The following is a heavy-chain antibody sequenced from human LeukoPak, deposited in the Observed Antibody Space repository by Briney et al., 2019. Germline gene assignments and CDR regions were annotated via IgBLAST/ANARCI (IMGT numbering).Heavy chain of an antibody. V-gene: IGHV3-30*18. D-gene: IGHD6-13*01. J-gene: IGHJ6*02. CDR2: ISYDGSNK. Sequence: GGSLRLSCAASGFTFSSYGMHWVRQAPGKGLEWVAVISYDGSNKYYADSVEGRFTISRDNSKNTLYLQMNSLRAEDTAVYYCANSRVAAAGWRGYYYYGMDVWGQGTTVTVSS. CDR1: GFTFSSYG. CDR3: ANSRVAAAGWRGYYYYGMDV.